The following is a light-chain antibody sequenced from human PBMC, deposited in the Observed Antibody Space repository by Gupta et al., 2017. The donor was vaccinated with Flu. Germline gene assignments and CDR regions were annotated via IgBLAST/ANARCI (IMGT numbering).Light chain of an antibody. CDR1: QSLVQSDGHDY. V-gene: IGKV2-28*01. CDR3: RQGLQTPYT. CDR2: LRS. Sequence: DIVLTQSPLSLPVTPGEPASISCRSTQSLVQSDGHDYLAWILQKPGQSPRLLIYLRSRPASGVPDRFSDSGSLRDFTLKLSRVEVEDLRVHYSRQGLQTPYTFGQATKMDIK. J-gene: IGKJ2*01.